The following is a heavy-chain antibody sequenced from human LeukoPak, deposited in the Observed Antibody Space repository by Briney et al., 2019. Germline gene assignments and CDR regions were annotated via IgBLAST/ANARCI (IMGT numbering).Heavy chain of an antibody. CDR1: GFTFSSYT. CDR3: ARDSEDYFDY. J-gene: IGHJ4*02. CDR2: ITRTSNYI. V-gene: IGHV3-21*04. Sequence: PGGSLRLSCAASGFTFSSYTMNWVRQAPGKGLEWVSSITRTSNYIYYADSVKGRFTISRDNAKNSLYLQMNSLRAEDTALYYCARDSEDYFDYWGQGTLVTVSS. D-gene: IGHD1-26*01.